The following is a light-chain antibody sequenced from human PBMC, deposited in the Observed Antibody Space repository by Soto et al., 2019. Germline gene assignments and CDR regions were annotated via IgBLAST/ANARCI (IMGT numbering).Light chain of an antibody. Sequence: EIVMTQSPATLSVSPGERATLSCRASQSVSSNLAWYQQKPGQAPRLLIYGASTRATSIPARFSGSGSGTEFTLTISSLQYEDFAVYYCQQYHNWPPYTFGQGTKLEIK. J-gene: IGKJ2*01. CDR2: GAS. CDR1: QSVSSN. V-gene: IGKV3-15*01. CDR3: QQYHNWPPYT.